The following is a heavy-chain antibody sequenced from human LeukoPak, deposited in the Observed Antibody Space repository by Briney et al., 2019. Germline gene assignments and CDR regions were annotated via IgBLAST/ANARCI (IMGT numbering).Heavy chain of an antibody. J-gene: IGHJ4*02. CDR3: TTVPYDILTGYPLDY. D-gene: IGHD3-9*01. Sequence: PGGSLRLSCAASGFTFSTAWMSWVRQAPGKGLEWVGRIKSKTDGGTTDYAAPVKGRFTISRDDSKNTLYLQMNSLKTEDTAVYYCTTVPYDILTGYPLDYWGQGTLVTVSS. CDR1: GFTFSTAW. V-gene: IGHV3-15*01. CDR2: IKSKTDGGTT.